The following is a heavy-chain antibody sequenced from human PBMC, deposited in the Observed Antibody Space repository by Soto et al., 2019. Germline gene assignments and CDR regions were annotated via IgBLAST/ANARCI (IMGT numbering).Heavy chain of an antibody. Sequence: LSLNCTVSGGSISSYYWSWIRQPPGKGLEWIGYIYYSGSTNYNPSLKSRATISVDTSKNQFSLKLSSVTAADTAVYYCASVNSRDGYNYSDAFDIWGQGTMVTVSS. J-gene: IGHJ3*02. D-gene: IGHD5-12*01. CDR1: GGSISSYY. CDR3: ASVNSRDGYNYSDAFDI. V-gene: IGHV4-59*01. CDR2: IYYSGST.